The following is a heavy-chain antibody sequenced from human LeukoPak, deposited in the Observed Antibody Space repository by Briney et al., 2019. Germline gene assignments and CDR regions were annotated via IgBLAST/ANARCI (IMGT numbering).Heavy chain of an antibody. CDR2: VSGSGDNT. V-gene: IGHV3-23*01. CDR3: ARDLGSSSWYVQGFLDV. D-gene: IGHD6-13*01. CDR1: GFTFNNYA. J-gene: IGHJ6*02. Sequence: GGSLRLSCAASGFTFNNYAMTWVRQAPGKGLEWVSVVSGSGDNTNYADSVKGRFTISRDNAKNSLYLQINSLRAEDTAVYYCARDLGSSSWYVQGFLDVWGQGTTVTVSS.